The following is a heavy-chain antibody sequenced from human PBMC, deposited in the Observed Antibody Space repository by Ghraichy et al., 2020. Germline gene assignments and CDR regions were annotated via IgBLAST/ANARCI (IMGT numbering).Heavy chain of an antibody. CDR1: GFTFSSYS. J-gene: IGHJ4*02. V-gene: IGHV3-48*02. CDR3: ARGRVYYYDSSGYYYFDY. CDR2: ISSSSSTI. D-gene: IGHD3-22*01. Sequence: GGSLRLSCAASGFTFSSYSMNWVRQAPGKGLEWVSYISSSSSTIYYADSVKGRFTISRDNAKNSLYLQMNSLRDEDTAVYYCARGRVYYYDSSGYYYFDYWGQGTLVTVSS.